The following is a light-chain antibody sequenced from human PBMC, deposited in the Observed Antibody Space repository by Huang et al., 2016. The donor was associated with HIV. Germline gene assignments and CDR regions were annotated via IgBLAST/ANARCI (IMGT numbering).Light chain of an antibody. CDR1: QSVHSY. V-gene: IGKV3-11*01. J-gene: IGKJ4*01. CDR3: QQRSAWPLT. CDR2: DDS. Sequence: EIVLTQSPATLSLSPGERATLSCRASQSVHSYLAWYQQKPGQAPRLPIYDDSNRGTGSPDRFSGSGSGTDFTLTISNLQSEDFAVYYCQQRSAWPLTFGGGTKVEI.